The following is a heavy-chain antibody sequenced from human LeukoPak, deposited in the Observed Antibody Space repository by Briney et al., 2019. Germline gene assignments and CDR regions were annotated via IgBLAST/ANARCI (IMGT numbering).Heavy chain of an antibody. Sequence: SETLSLTCAVSGGSISIGGYSWSWLRQPPGKGLEWVGYIYHSGSTYYNPSLKSRVTISVDRSKNQFSLKLSSVTAADTAVYYCAGPTGFYWYFDLWGRGTLVTVPS. D-gene: IGHD1-1*01. V-gene: IGHV4-30-2*01. CDR1: GGSISIGGYS. CDR2: IYHSGST. CDR3: AGPTGFYWYFDL. J-gene: IGHJ2*01.